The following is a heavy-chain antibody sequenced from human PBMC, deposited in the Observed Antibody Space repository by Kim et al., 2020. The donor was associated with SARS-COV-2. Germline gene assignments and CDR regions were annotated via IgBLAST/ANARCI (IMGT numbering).Heavy chain of an antibody. CDR1: GGSFSGYY. V-gene: IGHV4-34*01. Sequence: SETLSLTCAVYGGSFSGYYWSWIRQPPGKGLEWIGEINHSGSTNYNPSLKSRVTISVDTSKNQFSLKLSSVTAADTAVYYCVGARGFGEPPYNWFDPWGQGTLVTVSS. D-gene: IGHD3-10*01. CDR2: INHSGST. J-gene: IGHJ5*02. CDR3: VGARGFGEPPYNWFDP.